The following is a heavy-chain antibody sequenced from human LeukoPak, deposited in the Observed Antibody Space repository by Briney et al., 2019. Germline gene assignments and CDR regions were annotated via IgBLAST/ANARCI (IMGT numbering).Heavy chain of an antibody. J-gene: IGHJ6*02. CDR3: ARGPPPTYYYDSSGNQDYYYGMDV. Sequence: ASVKVSRKASGYTFTSYDINWVRQATGQGLEWMGWMNPNSGNTGYAQKFQGRATMTRNTSISTAYMELSSLRSEDTAVYYCARGPPPTYYYDSSGNQDYYYGMDVWGQGTTVTVSS. V-gene: IGHV1-8*01. CDR1: GYTFTSYD. D-gene: IGHD3-22*01. CDR2: MNPNSGNT.